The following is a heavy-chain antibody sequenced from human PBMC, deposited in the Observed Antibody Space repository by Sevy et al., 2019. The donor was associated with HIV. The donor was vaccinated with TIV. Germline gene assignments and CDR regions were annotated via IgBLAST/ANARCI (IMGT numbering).Heavy chain of an antibody. V-gene: IGHV4-39*01. CDR2: IYYSGST. Sequence: SETLSLTCTVSGGSISRNSHYWGWIRQPPGKGLEWIGSIYYSGSTYYNPSLKSRVPISGDTSKNQFSLKLSSVTAADTAVYYCATHALSITIFGVVTRNWFDPWGQGTLVTVSS. CDR3: ATHALSITIFGVVTRNWFDP. CDR1: GGSISRNSHY. J-gene: IGHJ5*02. D-gene: IGHD3-3*01.